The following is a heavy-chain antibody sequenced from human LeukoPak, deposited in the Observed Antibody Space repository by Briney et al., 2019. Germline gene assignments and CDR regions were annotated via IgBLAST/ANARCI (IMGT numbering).Heavy chain of an antibody. V-gene: IGHV3-23*01. Sequence: GGSLRLSCAASGFTFSSYAMSWVRQAPGKGLEWVSAISGSGGSAYYADSVKGRFTISRDNSKNTLYLQMNSLRAEDTAVYYCAKDHQLLRLGYYYMDVWGKGTTVTVSS. CDR1: GFTFSSYA. J-gene: IGHJ6*03. CDR2: ISGSGGSA. D-gene: IGHD2-2*01. CDR3: AKDHQLLRLGYYYMDV.